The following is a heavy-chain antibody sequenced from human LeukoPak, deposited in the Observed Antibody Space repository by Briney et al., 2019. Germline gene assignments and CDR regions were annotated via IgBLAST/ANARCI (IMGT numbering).Heavy chain of an antibody. D-gene: IGHD3-10*01. V-gene: IGHV4-59*08. J-gene: IGHJ4*02. CDR3: ARHEYYYGSGSSIDY. CDR1: GGSISSYY. Sequence: SETLSLTCTVSGGSISSYYWSWIRQPPGKGLEWIGYIYYGGSTNYNPSLKSRVTISVDTSKNQFSLKLSSVTAADTAVYYCARHEYYYGSGSSIDYWGQGTLVTVSS. CDR2: IYYGGST.